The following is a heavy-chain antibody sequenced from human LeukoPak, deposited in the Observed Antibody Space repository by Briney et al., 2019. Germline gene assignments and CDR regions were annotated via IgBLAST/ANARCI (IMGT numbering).Heavy chain of an antibody. CDR1: GYTFTGYY. CDR3: ARDLPLPHSSSWYRFFDY. J-gene: IGHJ4*02. V-gene: IGHV1-2*02. CDR2: INPNSGGT. Sequence: GASVKVSCKASGYTFTGYYMHWVRQAPGQGLEWMGWINPNSGGTNYAQKFQGRVTMTRDTSISTAYMELSRLRSDDTAVYYCARDLPLPHSSSWYRFFDYWGQGTLVTVSS. D-gene: IGHD6-13*01.